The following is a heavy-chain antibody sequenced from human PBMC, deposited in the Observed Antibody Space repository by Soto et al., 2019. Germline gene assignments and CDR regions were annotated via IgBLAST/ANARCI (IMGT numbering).Heavy chain of an antibody. D-gene: IGHD3-22*01. CDR1: GFTFSSYS. J-gene: IGHJ4*02. CDR3: ARDREYYYDSSGYYSGGGFDY. V-gene: IGHV3-48*02. CDR2: ISSSSSTI. Sequence: LRLSCAASGFTFSSYSMNWVRQAPGKGLEWVSYISSSSSTIYYADSVKGRFTISRDNAKNSLYLQMNSLRDEDTAVYYCARDREYYYDSSGYYSGGGFDYWGQGTLVTVSS.